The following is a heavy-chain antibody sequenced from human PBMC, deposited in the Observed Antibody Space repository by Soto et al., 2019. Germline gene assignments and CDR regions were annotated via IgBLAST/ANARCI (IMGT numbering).Heavy chain of an antibody. V-gene: IGHV3-15*01. CDR1: GFTFTNAW. CDR2: VKSKTDGGTI. D-gene: IGHD5-12*01. J-gene: IGHJ4*02. CDR3: IGTYSGSSMRFDY. Sequence: EVQLVESGGGLVKPGGSLRLSCAASGFTFTNAWMTWVRQAPGKGLEWVGRVKSKTDGGTIDYAAPVKDRFTISRDDSKNTLYLQMNSLKTEDTAVYYCIGTYSGSSMRFDYWGQCTVVTVSS.